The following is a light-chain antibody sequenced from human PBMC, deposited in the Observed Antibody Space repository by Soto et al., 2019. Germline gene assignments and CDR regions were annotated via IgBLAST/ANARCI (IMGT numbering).Light chain of an antibody. V-gene: IGLV2-14*01. CDR3: SSYTTTSTII. CDR1: NSDVGGYNY. J-gene: IGLJ2*01. Sequence: QSALTQHASVSGSPGQSITISCTGTNSDVGGYNYVSWYQQHPGKPPKLMISQVSDRPSGVSNRVSGSKSGSTASLPISGLQAADEADYYCSSYTTTSTIIFGGGTKLTVL. CDR2: QVS.